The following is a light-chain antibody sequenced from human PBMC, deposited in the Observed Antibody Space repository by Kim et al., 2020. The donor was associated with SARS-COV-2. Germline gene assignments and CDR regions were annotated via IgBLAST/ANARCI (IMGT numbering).Light chain of an antibody. CDR2: QDT. V-gene: IGLV3-1*01. CDR3: QAWDSSTVV. Sequence: SYELTQPPSVSVSPGQTASITCSGDKLGDKFASWYQQKPGQSPVLVIYQDTKRPSGIPERTSGSNSGNTATLTISGTQLMDEADYYCQAWDSSTVVFGGGTQLTVL. CDR1: KLGDKF. J-gene: IGLJ2*01.